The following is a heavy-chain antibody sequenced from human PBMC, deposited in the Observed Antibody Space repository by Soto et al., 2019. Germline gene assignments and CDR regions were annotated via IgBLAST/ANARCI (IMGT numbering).Heavy chain of an antibody. CDR2: SIPIFGTA. Sequence: QVQLVQSGAEVKKPGSSVKVSCKASGGTFSSYAISWVRQAPGQGLEWMGGSIPIFGTANYAQKFQGRVPITADKSTSTAYMELSSLRSEDTAVYYCARSTAYCGGDCYSPFDYWGQGTLVTVSS. V-gene: IGHV1-69*06. D-gene: IGHD2-21*02. CDR3: ARSTAYCGGDCYSPFDY. J-gene: IGHJ4*02. CDR1: GGTFSSYA.